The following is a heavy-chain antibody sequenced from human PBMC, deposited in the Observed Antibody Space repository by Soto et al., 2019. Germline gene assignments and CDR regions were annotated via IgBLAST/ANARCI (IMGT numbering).Heavy chain of an antibody. Sequence: GGSLRLSCAASGFTFSSYAMSWVRQAPGKGLEWVGFIRSKAYGGTTEYAASVKGRFTISRDDSKSIAYLQMNSLKTEDTAVYYCTSSFFWSGYYRYYYYGMDVWGQRTTVTVSS. CDR1: GFTFSSYA. CDR3: TSSFFWSGYYRYYYYGMDV. J-gene: IGHJ6*02. V-gene: IGHV3-49*04. D-gene: IGHD3-3*01. CDR2: IRSKAYGGTT.